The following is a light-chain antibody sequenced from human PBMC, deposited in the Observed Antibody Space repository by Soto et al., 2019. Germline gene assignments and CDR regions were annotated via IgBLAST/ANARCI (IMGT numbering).Light chain of an antibody. Sequence: DIQMSQSPSSVSASVGNRLTISCRASQGISTLLAWYQQKPGKAPKLLIYGASTLQSGVPSRFSGSGSGTDFTLPISSLQPEDFATYYCQQAHSFPVTFGGGTKVEIK. V-gene: IGKV1-12*01. J-gene: IGKJ4*01. CDR1: QGISTL. CDR2: GAS. CDR3: QQAHSFPVT.